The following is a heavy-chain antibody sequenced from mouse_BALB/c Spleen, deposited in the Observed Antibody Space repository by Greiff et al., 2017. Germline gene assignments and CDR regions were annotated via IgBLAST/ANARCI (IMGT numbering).Heavy chain of an antibody. V-gene: IGHV3-8*02. Sequence: EVKVVESGPSLVKPSQTLSLTCSVTGDSITSGYWNWIRKFPGNKLEYMGYISYSGSTYYNPSLKSRISITRDTSKNQYYLQLNSVTTEDTATYYCARSETTALYYYAMDYWGQGTSVTVSS. CDR3: ARSETTALYYYAMDY. CDR2: ISYSGST. D-gene: IGHD1-2*01. CDR1: GDSITSGY. J-gene: IGHJ4*01.